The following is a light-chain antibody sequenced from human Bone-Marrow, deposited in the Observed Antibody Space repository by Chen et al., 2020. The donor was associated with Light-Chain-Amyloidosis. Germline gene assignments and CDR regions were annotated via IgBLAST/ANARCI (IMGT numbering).Light chain of an antibody. J-gene: IGKJ4*01. CDR3: QQYGSSPLT. CDR1: QSVSSSY. CDR2: GAS. Sequence: ELVLTQSPGTRSLSPGERATLSCRARQSVSSSYLAWYQQKPGQAPRLLIYGASSRATGIPDRFSGSGSGTDFTLTISRLEPEDFAVYYCQQYGSSPLTFGGGTKVEI. V-gene: IGKV3-20*01.